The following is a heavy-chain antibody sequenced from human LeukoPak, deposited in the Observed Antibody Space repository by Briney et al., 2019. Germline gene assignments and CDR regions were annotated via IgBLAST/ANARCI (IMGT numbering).Heavy chain of an antibody. CDR2: IYYSGRT. J-gene: IGHJ1*01. Sequence: SETLSLTCSVSGDSVSRSGSYWDWIRQPPGKGLEWIGTIYYSGRTYYSPSLKSRVTMSVDPSNNQFSLNLRSVTAADTALYYCARRRYYDGSGYLEWGQGTLLSVPS. V-gene: IGHV4-39*01. CDR1: GDSVSRSGSY. D-gene: IGHD3-22*01. CDR3: ARRRYYDGSGYLE.